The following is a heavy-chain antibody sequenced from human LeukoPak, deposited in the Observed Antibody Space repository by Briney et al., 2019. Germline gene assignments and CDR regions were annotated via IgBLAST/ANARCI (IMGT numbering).Heavy chain of an antibody. CDR3: ARDGGSGSYYIIPLAVRRDYYYYGMDV. Sequence: GASVKVSCKASGDTFSRYGISWVRQAPGQGLEWMGGIIPIFGTANYAQKFQGRVTITADESTSTAYMELSSLRSEDTAVYYCARDGGSGSYYIIPLAVRRDYYYYGMDVWGQGTTVTVSS. D-gene: IGHD3-10*01. J-gene: IGHJ6*02. CDR2: IIPIFGTA. V-gene: IGHV1-69*13. CDR1: GDTFSRYG.